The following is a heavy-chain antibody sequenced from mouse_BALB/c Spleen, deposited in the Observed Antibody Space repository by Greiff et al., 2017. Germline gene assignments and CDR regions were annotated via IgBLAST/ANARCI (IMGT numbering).Heavy chain of an antibody. CDR3: ARDNRYGWFAY. V-gene: IGHV5-6-5*01. CDR2: ISSGGST. CDR1: GFTFSSYA. D-gene: IGHD2-14*01. J-gene: IGHJ3*01. Sequence: EVQLVESGGGLVKPGGSLKLSCAASGFTFSSYAMSWFRQTPEKRLVWVASISSGGSTYYPDSVKGRFTISRDNARTNLYLQMSSLRSEETAMYFCARDNRYGWFAYWGQGTLVTVSA.